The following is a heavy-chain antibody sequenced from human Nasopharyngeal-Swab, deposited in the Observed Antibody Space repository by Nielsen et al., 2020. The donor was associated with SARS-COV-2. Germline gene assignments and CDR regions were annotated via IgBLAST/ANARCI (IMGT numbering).Heavy chain of an antibody. CDR1: GGSISGYY. CDR3: ARDLIAVAGSPG. Sequence: SETLSLTCAVYGGSISGYYWSWIRQPPGKGLEWIGEINHSGSTNYNPSLKSRVTISVDTSKNQFSLKLSSVTAADTAVYSCARDLIAVAGSPGWGQGTLVTVSS. D-gene: IGHD6-19*01. V-gene: IGHV4-34*01. CDR2: INHSGST. J-gene: IGHJ4*02.